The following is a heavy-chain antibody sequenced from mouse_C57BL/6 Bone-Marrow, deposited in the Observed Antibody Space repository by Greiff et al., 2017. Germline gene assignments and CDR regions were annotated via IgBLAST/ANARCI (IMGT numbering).Heavy chain of an antibody. D-gene: IGHD2-3*01. CDR1: GYAFSSSW. J-gene: IGHJ1*03. V-gene: IGHV1-82*01. Sequence: VQRVESGPELVKPGASVKISCKASGYAFSSSWMNWVKQRPGKGLEWIGRIYPGDGDTNYNGKFKGKATLTADKSSSTAYMQLSSLTSEDSAVYFCARYYDGYYFDVGGTGTTVTVSS. CDR3: ARYYDGYYFDV. CDR2: IYPGDGDT.